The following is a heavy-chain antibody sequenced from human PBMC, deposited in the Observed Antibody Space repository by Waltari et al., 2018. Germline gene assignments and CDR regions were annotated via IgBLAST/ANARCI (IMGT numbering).Heavy chain of an antibody. V-gene: IGHV4-4*02. CDR1: W. D-gene: IGHD2-2*01. CDR3: AGDRAIGLFFDD. Sequence: WWRGVRQAPEKGLGWIGQVHHSGKTHYNPSLQSRVTRAVDKPKNQFSLNLNSVSCADTAGYYCAGDRAIGLFFDDWGRGTLVTVSS. CDR2: VHHSGKT. J-gene: IGHJ4*02.